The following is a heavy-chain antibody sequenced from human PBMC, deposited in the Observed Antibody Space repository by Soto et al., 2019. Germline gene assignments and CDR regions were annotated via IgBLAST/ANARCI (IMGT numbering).Heavy chain of an antibody. Sequence: SETLSLTCTVSGGSVSSGSYYWSWIRQPPGKGLEWIGYIYYSGSTNYNPSLKSRVTISVDTSKNQFSLKLSSVTAADTAVYYCAREGGDGAARTGYYYYYGMDAWGQGTTVTVSS. CDR3: AREGGDGAARTGYYYYYGMDA. CDR2: IYYSGST. J-gene: IGHJ6*02. D-gene: IGHD6-6*01. V-gene: IGHV4-61*01. CDR1: GGSVSSGSYY.